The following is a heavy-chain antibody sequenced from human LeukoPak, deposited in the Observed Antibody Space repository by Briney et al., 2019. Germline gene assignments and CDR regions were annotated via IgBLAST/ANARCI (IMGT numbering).Heavy chain of an antibody. CDR2: IYPGDSDT. Sequence: PGESLKISCKGSGYSFTTYWIGWVRQMPGQGLEWMGIIYPGDSDTTYSPSFQGQVTISANKSINTAYLQWSSLKASDTAIYYCARRVHRGGSYSSHSDYWGQGTLVTVSS. V-gene: IGHV5-51*01. J-gene: IGHJ4*02. CDR1: GYSFTTYW. CDR3: ARRVHRGGSYSSHSDY. D-gene: IGHD1-26*01.